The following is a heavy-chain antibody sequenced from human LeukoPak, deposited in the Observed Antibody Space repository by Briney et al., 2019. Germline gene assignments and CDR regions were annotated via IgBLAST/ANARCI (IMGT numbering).Heavy chain of an antibody. D-gene: IGHD4-17*01. CDR1: GFTFDDYT. Sequence: GGSLRLSCAASGFTFDDYTMHWVRQAPGKGLEWVSLISWDGGSTYYADSVKGRFTISRDNAKNSLYLQMNSLRAEDTAVYYCARIMTTVTTVEYWGQGTLVTVSS. J-gene: IGHJ4*02. V-gene: IGHV3-43*01. CDR2: ISWDGGST. CDR3: ARIMTTVTTVEY.